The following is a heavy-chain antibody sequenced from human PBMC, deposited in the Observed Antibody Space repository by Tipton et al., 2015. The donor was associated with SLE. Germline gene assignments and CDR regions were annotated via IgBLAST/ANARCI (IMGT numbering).Heavy chain of an antibody. J-gene: IGHJ4*02. CDR2: TYYRSKWYN. V-gene: IGHV6-1*01. Sequence: GLVKPSQTLSLTCAISGDSVSSNSAAWNWIRQSPSRGLEWLGRTYYRSKWYNDYAVSVKSRITINPDTSKNQFSLQLKSVTPEDTGVYYCVRDSGNSFGDYFDYWGQGTLVTVSS. CDR1: GDSVSSNSAA. D-gene: IGHD5-18*01. CDR3: VRDSGNSFGDYFDY.